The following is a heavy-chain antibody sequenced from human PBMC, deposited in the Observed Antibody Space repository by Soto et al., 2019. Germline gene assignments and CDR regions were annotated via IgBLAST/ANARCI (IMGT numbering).Heavy chain of an antibody. J-gene: IGHJ4*02. V-gene: IGHV3-23*01. CDR2: ISGSGGST. CDR3: ARRGSGSYYDY. Sequence: EVQLLESGGGLVQPGGSLRLSCAASGFTFSSYVMRWVRQAPGKGLEWVSAISGSGGSTYYADSVKGRFTISRDNSKNTLYLQMNSLRAEDPAVYYCARRGSGSYYDYWGQGNLVTVSS. D-gene: IGHD1-26*01. CDR1: GFTFSSYV.